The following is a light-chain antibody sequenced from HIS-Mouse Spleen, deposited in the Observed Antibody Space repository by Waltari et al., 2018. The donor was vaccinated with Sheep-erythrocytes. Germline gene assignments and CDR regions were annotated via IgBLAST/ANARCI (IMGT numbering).Light chain of an antibody. CDR3: CSYAGSSTPWV. CDR2: EGS. CDR1: SSDVGSYTL. J-gene: IGLJ3*02. Sequence: QSALTQPASVSGSPGQSITISCTGTSSDVGSYTLVSWYQQHPGKAPNLMIYEGSKRPSGVANRFSGSKSGNTASLTISGLQAEDEADYYCCSYAGSSTPWVFGGGTKLTVL. V-gene: IGLV2-23*01.